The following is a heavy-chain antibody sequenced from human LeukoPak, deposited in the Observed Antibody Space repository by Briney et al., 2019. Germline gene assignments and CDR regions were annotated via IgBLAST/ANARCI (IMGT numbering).Heavy chain of an antibody. CDR1: GDSVSSKSAA. D-gene: IGHD3-9*01. Sequence: SQTLSLTCVISGDSVSSKSAAWNWIWQSPSRGIEWLGRTYYRSKWSNDYAVSVKSRITINPDTSKNQFSLQLNSVTPEDTAVYYCARGSLTGYSPWEYWGQGSLVTVSS. CDR2: TYYRSKWSN. V-gene: IGHV6-1*01. J-gene: IGHJ4*02. CDR3: ARGSLTGYSPWEY.